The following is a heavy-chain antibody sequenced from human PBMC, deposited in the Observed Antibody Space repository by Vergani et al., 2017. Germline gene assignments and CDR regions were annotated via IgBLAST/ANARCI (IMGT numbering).Heavy chain of an antibody. CDR3: AGALDVAGTAMAYLDF. V-gene: IGHV3-11*06. CDR1: GFSFSDYY. J-gene: IGHJ4*02. Sequence: QVQLVESGGGLVKPGGSLRLSCAASGFSFSDYYMSWIRQAPGKGLEWLSYISSSGTYTTYADSVKGRFTISRDNAKNSLFLQMNRLRVEDMAVYYCAGALDVAGTAMAYLDFWGQGTLVTVSS. CDR2: ISSSGTYT. D-gene: IGHD5-18*01.